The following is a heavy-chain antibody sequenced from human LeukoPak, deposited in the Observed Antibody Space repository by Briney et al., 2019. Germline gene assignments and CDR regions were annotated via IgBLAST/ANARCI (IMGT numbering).Heavy chain of an antibody. Sequence: SETLSLTCTVSGGSVSSGSYYWSWIRQPPGKGLEWIGYIYYSGSTKYNPSLKSRVTISVDTSKNQFSLKLSSVTAADTAVYYCAGDYGDSFDYWGQGTLVTVSS. CDR1: GGSVSSGSYY. V-gene: IGHV4-61*01. J-gene: IGHJ4*02. CDR3: AGDYGDSFDY. CDR2: IYYSGST. D-gene: IGHD4-17*01.